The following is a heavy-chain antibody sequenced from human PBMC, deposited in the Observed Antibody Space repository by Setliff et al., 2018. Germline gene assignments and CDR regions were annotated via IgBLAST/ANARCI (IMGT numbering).Heavy chain of an antibody. CDR3: SRLVRFCTKTACQRLSGGEF. V-gene: IGHV1-18*01. CDR1: GYTFNDYG. Sequence: ASVKVSCKPSGYTFNDYGITWVRQVPGQGLEWMGWISSYTGKTYYAETLQGRVTLTTDTSTSTAYLDLRSLESDDTAVYYCSRLVRFCTKTACQRLSGGEFWGQGTLVTVSS. D-gene: IGHD2-8*01. CDR2: ISSYTGKT. J-gene: IGHJ4*02.